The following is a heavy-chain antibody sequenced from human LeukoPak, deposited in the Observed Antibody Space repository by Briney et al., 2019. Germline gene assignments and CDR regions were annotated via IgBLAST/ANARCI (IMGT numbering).Heavy chain of an antibody. CDR2: ISSSSITI. Sequence: GGSLRLSCAASGFTFSSYSLNWVRQAPGKGLEWVSFISSSSITIYYADSVKGRFTISRDNAEKSLYLQMNSLRAEDTAVYYCARDRGGSYSAIDYWGRGTLLTVSS. J-gene: IGHJ2*01. CDR3: ARDRGGSYSAIDY. CDR1: GFTFSSYS. V-gene: IGHV3-48*04. D-gene: IGHD2-15*01.